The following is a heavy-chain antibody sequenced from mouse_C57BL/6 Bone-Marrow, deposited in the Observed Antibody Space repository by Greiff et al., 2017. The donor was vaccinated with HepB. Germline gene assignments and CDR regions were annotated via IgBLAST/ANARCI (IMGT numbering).Heavy chain of an antibody. J-gene: IGHJ1*03. D-gene: IGHD2-4*01. CDR1: GFTFSSYA. CDR3: TRDDDYDSYWYFDV. Sequence: DVHLVESGEGLVKPGGSLKLSCAASGFTFSSYAMSWVRQTPEKRLEWVAYISSGGDYIYYADTVKGRFTISRDNARNTLYLQMSSLKSEDTAMYYCTRDDDYDSYWYFDVWGTGTTVTVSS. CDR2: ISSGGDYI. V-gene: IGHV5-9-1*02.